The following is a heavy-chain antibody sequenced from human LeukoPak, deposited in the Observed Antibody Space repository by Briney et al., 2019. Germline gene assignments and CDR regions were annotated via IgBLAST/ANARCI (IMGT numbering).Heavy chain of an antibody. CDR3: TIDYDYAWGSYRLGY. Sequence: GGSLRLSCAASGLTFSEAWMSWVRQAPGKGLEWVGRIQSIADGGTADYAAPVKGRFTISRDDSENTLYLQLNSLKTEDTAVYYCTIDYDYAWGSYRLGYWGQGTLVTVSS. CDR1: GLTFSEAW. V-gene: IGHV3-15*01. J-gene: IGHJ4*02. CDR2: IQSIADGGTA. D-gene: IGHD3-16*02.